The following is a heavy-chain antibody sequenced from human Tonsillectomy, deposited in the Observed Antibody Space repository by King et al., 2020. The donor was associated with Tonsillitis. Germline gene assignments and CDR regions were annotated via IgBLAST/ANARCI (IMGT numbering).Heavy chain of an antibody. Sequence: LQLQESGPGLVKPSETLSLTCTVSGGSISSSSYYWGWIRQPPGKGLEWIGSIYYSGSTYYNPSLKSRVTISVDTSKNQFSLKLSSVTAADTAVYYCATRNWNDQGWFDPWGQGTLVTVSS. CDR3: ATRNWNDQGWFDP. CDR2: IYYSGST. J-gene: IGHJ5*02. V-gene: IGHV4-39*01. CDR1: GGSISSSSYY. D-gene: IGHD1-1*01.